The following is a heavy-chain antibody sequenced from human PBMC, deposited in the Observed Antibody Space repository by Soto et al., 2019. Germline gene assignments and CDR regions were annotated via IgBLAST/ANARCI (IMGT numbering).Heavy chain of an antibody. Sequence: EVQLLESGGGLVQPGGSLRLSCAASGFTFTSRAMSWVRQAPGKGLQWVSGISGTGGTTYYADSVKGRLTISRDNSKKMLYLQMNSLTDDDTAVYYCATETQNFDYWGRGTRVTVSS. J-gene: IGHJ4*02. CDR3: ATETQNFDY. CDR1: GFTFTSRA. V-gene: IGHV3-23*01. CDR2: ISGTGGTT.